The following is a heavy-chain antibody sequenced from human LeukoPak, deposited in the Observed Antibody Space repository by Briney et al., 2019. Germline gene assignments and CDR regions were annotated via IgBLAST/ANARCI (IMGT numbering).Heavy chain of an antibody. V-gene: IGHV1-18*04. J-gene: IGHJ3*02. Sequence: ASVKVSCKASGYTFSGYYMHWVRQAPGQGLEWMGWISAYNGNTYYAENFQARVTMTTDTSTSTAYMELRSLKSDDTAVYYCARDVFCSGNSCLRDAFDIWGQGTKVTVSS. CDR1: GYTFSGYY. D-gene: IGHD2-15*01. CDR3: ARDVFCSGNSCLRDAFDI. CDR2: ISAYNGNT.